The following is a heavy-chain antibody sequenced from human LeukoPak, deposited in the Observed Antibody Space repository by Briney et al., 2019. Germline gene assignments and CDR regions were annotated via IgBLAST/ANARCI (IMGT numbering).Heavy chain of an antibody. CDR2: IYSDVST. CDR3: ARWVVPAGLWYFDL. D-gene: IGHD2-2*01. Sequence: PGGSLRLSCAASGFTVSSNYMSWVRQAPGKGLEWVSVIYSDVSTYYADSVKGRFTISRHNSKNTLYLQMNSLRAEDTAVYYCARWVVPAGLWYFDLWGRGTLVTVSS. V-gene: IGHV3-53*04. CDR1: GFTVSSNY. J-gene: IGHJ2*01.